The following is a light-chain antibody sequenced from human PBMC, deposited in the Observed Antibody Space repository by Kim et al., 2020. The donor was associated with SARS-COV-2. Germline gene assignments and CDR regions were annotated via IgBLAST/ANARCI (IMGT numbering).Light chain of an antibody. J-gene: IGLJ1*01. V-gene: IGLV2-14*01. CDR3: SSFTISSTVV. Sequence: QSALTQPASVSGSPGQSITISCTGTSSDVGVYNFVSWYQQHPGKAPKLMIYEVSNRPSGVPDRFSGSKSGNTASLTISGLQPEDEADYYCSSFTISSTVVFGTGPRSPS. CDR1: SSDVGVYNF. CDR2: EVS.